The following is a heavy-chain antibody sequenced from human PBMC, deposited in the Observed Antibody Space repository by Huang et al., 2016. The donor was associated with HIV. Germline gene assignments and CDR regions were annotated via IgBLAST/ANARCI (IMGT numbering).Heavy chain of an antibody. Sequence: QVQLVQSGVEVKKPGASVKVSCKASGYTFTSYGISWVRQAPGQGLEWRGWISAYNGATNKAQNVQGRVTMTTDTSTSTAYMELRSLRSDDTAVYYCARDSPLLGVVIVVVPTAPNAFDIWGQGTMVTVSS. V-gene: IGHV1-18*01. J-gene: IGHJ3*02. CDR1: GYTFTSYG. D-gene: IGHD2-2*01. CDR2: ISAYNGAT. CDR3: ARDSPLLGVVIVVVPTAPNAFDI.